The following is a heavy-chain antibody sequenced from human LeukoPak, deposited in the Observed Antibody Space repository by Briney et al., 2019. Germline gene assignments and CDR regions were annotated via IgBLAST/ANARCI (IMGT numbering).Heavy chain of an antibody. J-gene: IGHJ4*02. CDR2: ISSSSSYK. CDR3: AKDLGGIYYFDY. CDR1: GFTFSSCT. D-gene: IGHD2-8*02. Sequence: GGSLRLSCAASGFTFSSCTMNWVRQAPGKGLEWVSSISSSSSYKYYADSVKGRFTISRDNAKNSLYLQMNSLRAEDTAVYYCAKDLGGIYYFDYWGQGTLVTVSS. V-gene: IGHV3-21*01.